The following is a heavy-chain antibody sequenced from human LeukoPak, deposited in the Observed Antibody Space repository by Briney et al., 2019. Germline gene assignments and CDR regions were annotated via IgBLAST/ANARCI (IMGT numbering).Heavy chain of an antibody. V-gene: IGHV3-7*01. D-gene: IGHD3-22*01. CDR2: IKQDGSEK. Sequence: TGGTLRLSCAASGFTFSSYWLSWVRQAPGKGLEWVANIKQDGSEKYYVDSVKGRFTISRDNAKNSLYLQMNSLRAEDTAVYYCARDRSGYYRLVDAFDIWGQGTMVTVSS. CDR3: ARDRSGYYRLVDAFDI. CDR1: GFTFSSYW. J-gene: IGHJ3*02.